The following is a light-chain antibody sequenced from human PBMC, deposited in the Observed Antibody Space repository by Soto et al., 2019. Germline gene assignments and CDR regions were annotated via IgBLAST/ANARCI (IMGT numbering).Light chain of an antibody. CDR1: QSVSSTY. J-gene: IGKJ2*01. CDR3: QQYGGSPPVT. Sequence: EIVLTQSPGTLSLSPGERATLSCRASQSVSSTYLAWYQQKPGQAPRLLIYGASSRATGIPDRVSGSGSGTDFTLTIIRLEPEDFAVYYCQQYGGSPPVTFGQGTKLEIK. CDR2: GAS. V-gene: IGKV3-20*01.